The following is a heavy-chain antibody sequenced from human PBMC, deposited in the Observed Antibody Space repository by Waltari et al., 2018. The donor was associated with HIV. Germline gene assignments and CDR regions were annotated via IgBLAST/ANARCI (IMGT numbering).Heavy chain of an antibody. CDR3: ARHSGPYVHFFDL. D-gene: IGHD3-16*01. J-gene: IGHJ2*01. CDR1: GVPLTSKNYY. CDR2: VYYGGKT. V-gene: IGHV4-39*01. Sequence: QLQESGPALVKPSETLSLSCSVSGVPLTSKNYYWGWVRQSPGKRLDWIASVYYGGKTYNSPSLKSRLSLSLDTSKNRLSLNWTAVTAADTAVYYCARHSGPYVHFFDLWGRGTLVTVTS.